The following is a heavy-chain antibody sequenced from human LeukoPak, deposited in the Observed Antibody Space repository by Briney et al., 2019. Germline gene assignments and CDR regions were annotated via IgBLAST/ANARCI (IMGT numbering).Heavy chain of an antibody. D-gene: IGHD6-6*01. V-gene: IGHV3-49*04. Sequence: GGSLRLSCTASGFTFGDYAMSWVRQAPGKGLEWVGFIRSKAYGGATEYAASVKGRFTISRDDSKSIAYLQMNSLKTEDTAVYYCTREASQNPYYYYYGMDVGGQGTTVTVSS. CDR1: GFTFGDYA. J-gene: IGHJ6*02. CDR2: IRSKAYGGAT. CDR3: TREASQNPYYYYYGMDV.